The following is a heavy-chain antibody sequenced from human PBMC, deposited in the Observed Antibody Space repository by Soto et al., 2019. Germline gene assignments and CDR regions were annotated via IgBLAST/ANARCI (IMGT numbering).Heavy chain of an antibody. J-gene: IGHJ4*02. CDR1: GGSFSGYY. V-gene: IGHV4-34*01. CDR2: INHSGST. Sequence: SETLSLTCAVYGGSFSGYYWSWSRQPPGKGLEWIGEINHSGSTNYNPSLKSRVTISVDTSKNQFSLKLSSVTAAYPAVYYFSSGCPRDRAHRRKCNDSWGQGPLVPVSS. CDR3: SSGCPRDRAHRRKCNDS.